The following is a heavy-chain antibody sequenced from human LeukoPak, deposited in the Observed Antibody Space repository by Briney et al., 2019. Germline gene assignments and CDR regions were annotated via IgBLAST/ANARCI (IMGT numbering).Heavy chain of an antibody. CDR3: GGIGERGNWDFDH. CDR2: ISGSSTHI. CDR1: GFTFAALS. Sequence: GSLRLSCAASGFTFAALSMNWVRQAPGKGLEWVASISGSSTHIIYADSVKGRFTISRDDAKNSLFLQLNSLRAEDTAAYYCGGIGERGNWDFDHWGQGTLVTVSS. V-gene: IGHV3-21*01. D-gene: IGHD7-27*01. J-gene: IGHJ4*02.